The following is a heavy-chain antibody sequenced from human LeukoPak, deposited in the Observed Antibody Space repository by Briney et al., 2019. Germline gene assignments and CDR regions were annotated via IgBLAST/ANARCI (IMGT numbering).Heavy chain of an antibody. CDR3: ARRIAAVWYEAGNWFDP. D-gene: IGHD6-13*01. V-gene: IGHV3-15*01. J-gene: IGHJ5*02. CDR1: GFTFDKAW. CDR2: IKSKIHGGTI. Sequence: GGSLRLSCAASGFTFDKAWMTWVRQAPGKGLEWVGRIKSKIHGGTIDYAAPVKGRFTISRDDSENTVYLQMSSLRTEDTAMYYCARRIAAVWYEAGNWFDPWGQGTLVTVSS.